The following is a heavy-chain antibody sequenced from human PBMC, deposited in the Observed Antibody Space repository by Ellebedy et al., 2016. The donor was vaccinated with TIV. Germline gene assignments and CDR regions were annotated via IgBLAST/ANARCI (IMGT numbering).Heavy chain of an antibody. V-gene: IGHV4-39*01. D-gene: IGHD3-10*01. CDR2: IYYSGST. CDR1: GGSISRTSYY. Sequence: SETLSLTCTVSGGSISRTSYYWGWIRYPPGKGLEWIAGIYYSGSTYYKPSLRSRVTISVDTSKNQFSLKLRSVTAADTAVYYCAGHSTMVRGGLPDYWGQGTPVTVSS. CDR3: AGHSTMVRGGLPDY. J-gene: IGHJ4*02.